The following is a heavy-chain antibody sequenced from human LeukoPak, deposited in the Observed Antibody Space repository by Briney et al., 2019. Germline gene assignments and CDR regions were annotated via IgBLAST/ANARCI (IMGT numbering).Heavy chain of an antibody. CDR2: INSGGTV. CDR3: ARFSSTWYVAFDM. Sequence: GSLRLSCAASGFIVSSYETGWVRQAPGKGLERLSYINSGGTVYYADSVKGRFTFSRDNAKNSLYLHMNSLRAEDTALYYCARFSSTWYVAFDMWGQGRMVTVSS. V-gene: IGHV3-48*03. J-gene: IGHJ3*02. D-gene: IGHD6-13*01. CDR1: GFIVSSYE.